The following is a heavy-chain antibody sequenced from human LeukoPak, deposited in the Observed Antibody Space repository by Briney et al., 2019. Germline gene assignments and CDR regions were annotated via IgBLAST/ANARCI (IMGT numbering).Heavy chain of an antibody. Sequence: GGSLRLSCAASGFTFSSYWMHWVRQAPGKGLVWVSRINSDGSSTSYADSVKGRFTISRDNAKNTLYLQMNSLRAEDTAVYYCAKSYCGGDCYIDYWGQGTLVTVS. CDR2: INSDGSST. CDR3: AKSYCGGDCYIDY. CDR1: GFTFSSYW. J-gene: IGHJ4*02. D-gene: IGHD2-21*02. V-gene: IGHV3-74*01.